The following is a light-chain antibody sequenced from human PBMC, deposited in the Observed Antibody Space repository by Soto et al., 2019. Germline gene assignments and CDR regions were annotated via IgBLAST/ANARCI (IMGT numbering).Light chain of an antibody. CDR3: QSYDSSLSGV. J-gene: IGLJ1*01. Sequence: QSVLTQPHSVSGAPGQTVTISCTGSSSNIGAGYDVHWYQQLPGTAPKLLIYGDSNRPSGVPDRFSGSKSGTTASLAITGLQAEDEADYYCQSYDSSLSGVFGSGTKVTVL. CDR1: SSNIGAGYD. V-gene: IGLV1-40*01. CDR2: GDS.